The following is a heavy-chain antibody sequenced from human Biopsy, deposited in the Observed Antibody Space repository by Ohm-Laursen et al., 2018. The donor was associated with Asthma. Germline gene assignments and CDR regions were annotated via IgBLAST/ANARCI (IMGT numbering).Heavy chain of an antibody. Sequence: PTQTLTLTRSFSGFSLSSSGANVNWIRQPPGKALEWLARIDWEEDKFYSTSLRTRLTISKGSSEDQVVLTMTNMGPVDTATYYCTRHNDYWGPGILVIVSS. CDR1: GFSLSSSGAN. V-gene: IGHV2-70*04. D-gene: IGHD1-14*01. CDR2: IDWEEDK. J-gene: IGHJ4*02. CDR3: TRHNDY.